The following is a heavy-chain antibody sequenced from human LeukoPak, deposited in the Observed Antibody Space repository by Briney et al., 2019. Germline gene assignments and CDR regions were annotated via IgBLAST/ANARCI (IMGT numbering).Heavy chain of an antibody. Sequence: ASETLSLTCTVSGVSISSYYWSWIRQPPGKGLEWIGYIYYSGSTNYNPSLKSRVTISVDTSKNQFSLKLSSVTAADTAVYYCARQFGDYFDYWGQGTLVTVSS. D-gene: IGHD3-16*01. V-gene: IGHV4-59*08. CDR1: GVSISSYY. CDR3: ARQFGDYFDY. CDR2: IYYSGST. J-gene: IGHJ4*02.